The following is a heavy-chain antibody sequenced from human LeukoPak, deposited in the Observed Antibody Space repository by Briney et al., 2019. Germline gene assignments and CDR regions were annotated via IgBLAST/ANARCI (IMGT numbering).Heavy chain of an antibody. CDR3: ARDGGYYGSGTFSPHGLDV. CDR2: INPTSGGT. J-gene: IGHJ6*02. D-gene: IGHD3-10*01. CDR1: GYTFTGYY. V-gene: IGHV1-2*02. Sequence: VASVKVSCKASGYTFTGYYLHWVRQAPGQGLEWMGWINPTSGGTTYAQKFQGRVTMTRDTSISTAYMDLTRLRSDDTAVYYCARDGGYYGSGTFSPHGLDVWGQGTTVTVSS.